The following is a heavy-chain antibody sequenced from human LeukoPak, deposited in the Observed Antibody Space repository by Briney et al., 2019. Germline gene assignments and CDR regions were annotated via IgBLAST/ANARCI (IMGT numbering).Heavy chain of an antibody. J-gene: IGHJ4*02. CDR3: ARVIGYYGSGRNYYFDC. D-gene: IGHD3-10*01. Sequence: PGGSLRLSCAASGFTFGHYEMNWVRQAPGKGLEWISYISGGGTSMYYADSVEGRFTVSRDNAKNSMYLQMDSLRAEDTAVYFCARVIGYYGSGRNYYFDCWGQGTLVTVSS. CDR1: GFTFGHYE. CDR2: ISGGGTSM. V-gene: IGHV3-48*03.